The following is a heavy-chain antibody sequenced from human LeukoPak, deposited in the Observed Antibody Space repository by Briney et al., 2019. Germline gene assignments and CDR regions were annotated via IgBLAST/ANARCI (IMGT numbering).Heavy chain of an antibody. CDR1: GYTFTSYD. Sequence: GASVKVSCKASGYTFTSYDINWVRQATGQGLEWMGWMNPSRGNTGYAQKFQGRLSLTRNTSISTAYMELSSLRSEDTAVYYCARSEVGYCSSTSCSLFDYWGQGTLVTVSS. CDR3: ARSEVGYCSSTSCSLFDY. D-gene: IGHD2-2*01. CDR2: MNPSRGNT. V-gene: IGHV1-8*01. J-gene: IGHJ4*02.